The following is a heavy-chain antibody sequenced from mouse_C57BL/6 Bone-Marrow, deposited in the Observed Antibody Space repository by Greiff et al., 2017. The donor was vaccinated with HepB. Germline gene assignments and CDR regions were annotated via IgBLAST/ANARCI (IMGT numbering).Heavy chain of an antibody. D-gene: IGHD1-1*01. CDR1: GYTFTSYG. CDR3: ARRAYYGSSFAWFAY. V-gene: IGHV1-81*01. J-gene: IGHJ3*01. CDR2: IYPRSGNT. Sequence: VKLQESGAELARPGASVKLSCKASGYTFTSYGISWVKQRTGQGLEWIGEIYPRSGNTYYNEKFKGKATLTADKSSSTAYMELRSLTSEDSAVYFCARRAYYGSSFAWFAYWGQGTLVTVSA.